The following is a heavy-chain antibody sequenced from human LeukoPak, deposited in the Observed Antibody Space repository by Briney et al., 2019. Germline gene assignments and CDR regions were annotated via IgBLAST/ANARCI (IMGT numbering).Heavy chain of an antibody. D-gene: IGHD2/OR15-2a*01. CDR2: IYYTGST. V-gene: IGHV4-59*01. CDR1: GGSMSGYY. J-gene: IGHJ4*02. Sequence: SETLSLTCTVSGGSMSGYYWTWIRQPPGKGLEWIAYIYYTGSTNFNPSLESRVTISVDTSKNQFSLRLNSMATADTAVYYCARLRGNYFPDFWGQGTLVTVSS. CDR3: ARLRGNYFPDF.